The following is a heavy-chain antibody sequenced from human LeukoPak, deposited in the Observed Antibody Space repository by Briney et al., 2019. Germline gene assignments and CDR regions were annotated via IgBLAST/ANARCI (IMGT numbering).Heavy chain of an antibody. J-gene: IGHJ4*02. Sequence: ASVKVSCKASGYTFTSYDINWVRQATGQGREWMGWMNPNSGNIGYAQKFQGRVTMTRNTSISTAYMELSSLRSEDTAVYYCARVSTYFGVVTDFDYWGQGTLVTVSS. CDR2: MNPNSGNI. V-gene: IGHV1-8*01. D-gene: IGHD3-3*01. CDR3: ARVSTYFGVVTDFDY. CDR1: GYTFTSYD.